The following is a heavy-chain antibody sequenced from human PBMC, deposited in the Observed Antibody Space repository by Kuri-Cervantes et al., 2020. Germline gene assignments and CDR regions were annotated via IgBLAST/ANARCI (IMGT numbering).Heavy chain of an antibody. CDR3: ARGEYSGYDY. V-gene: IGHV1-18*01. D-gene: IGHD5-12*01. CDR2: ISAYNGNT. Sequence: ASVKVSCKASGYTFTSYGISWVRQAPGQGLEWMGWISAYNGNTNYAQKFQGWVTMTRDTSISTAYMELSRLRSDDTAVYYCARGEYSGYDYWGQGTLVTVSS. CDR1: GYTFTSYG. J-gene: IGHJ4*02.